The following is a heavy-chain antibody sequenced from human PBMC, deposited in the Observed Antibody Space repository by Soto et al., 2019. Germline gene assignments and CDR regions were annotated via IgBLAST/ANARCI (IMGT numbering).Heavy chain of an antibody. CDR3: ARVWGAYPNFDC. J-gene: IGHJ4*02. CDR1: GFPFSSYA. Sequence: QVQLLESGGGVVQPGRSLRLSCAASGFPFSSYALHWVRQAPGRGLEWVAAISNDGGNKFYADSVKGRFSISGDTSKKTLYLQMNSLRAADTAVYYCARVWGAYPNFDCWGQGTLVTVSS. V-gene: IGHV3-30-3*01. D-gene: IGHD3-16*01. CDR2: ISNDGGNK.